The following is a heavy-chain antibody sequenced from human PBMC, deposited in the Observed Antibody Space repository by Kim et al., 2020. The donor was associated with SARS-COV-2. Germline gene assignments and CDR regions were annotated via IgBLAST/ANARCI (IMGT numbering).Heavy chain of an antibody. CDR1: GGSISSYY. J-gene: IGHJ3*02. Sequence: SETLSLTCTVSGGSISSYYWSWIRQPAGKGLEWIGRIYTSGSTNYNPSLKSRVTMSVDTSKNQFSLKLSSVTAADTAVYYCARALGYCSSTSCYFDSAFDIWGQGTMVTVSS. D-gene: IGHD2-2*01. CDR2: IYTSGST. CDR3: ARALGYCSSTSCYFDSAFDI. V-gene: IGHV4-4*07.